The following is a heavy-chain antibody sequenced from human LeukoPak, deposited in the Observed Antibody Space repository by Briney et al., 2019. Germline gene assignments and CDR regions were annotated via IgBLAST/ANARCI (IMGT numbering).Heavy chain of an antibody. V-gene: IGHV4-34*01. J-gene: IGHJ4*02. Sequence: SETLSLTCAVYGGSFSGYYWSWIRQPPGKGLEWIGEINHSGSTNYNPSLKSRVTISVDASKNQFSLKLSSVTAADTAAYYCARVGATESDYWGQGTLVTVSS. D-gene: IGHD1-26*01. CDR1: GGSFSGYY. CDR3: ARVGATESDY. CDR2: INHSGST.